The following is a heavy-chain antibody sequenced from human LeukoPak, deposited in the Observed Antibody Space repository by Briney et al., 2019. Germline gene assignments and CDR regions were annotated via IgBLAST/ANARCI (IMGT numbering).Heavy chain of an antibody. Sequence: AGGSLRLSCAVSGFSFSTYAMIWVRQASGKGLESFSSISADGSKTYYADSVKCRFIISRDNSKDTLFLQMSSLRAEDTAVYYCAKIICTRITCPSYWYGMDVWGQGTTVTVSS. CDR1: GFSFSTYA. V-gene: IGHV3-23*01. CDR2: ISADGSKT. J-gene: IGHJ6*02. D-gene: IGHD2-8*02. CDR3: AKIICTRITCPSYWYGMDV.